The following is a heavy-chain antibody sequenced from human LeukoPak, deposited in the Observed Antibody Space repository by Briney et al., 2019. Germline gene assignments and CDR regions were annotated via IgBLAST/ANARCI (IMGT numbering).Heavy chain of an antibody. Sequence: GGSLRLSCAASGFTVSSNYMTWVRQAPGKGLEWVANIRKDGSDKSYVDSVKGRFTISRDNVKKSLSLQMSSLRAEDTAVYYCARDRDYHDSSVRYDAFDIWGQGTMVTVSS. V-gene: IGHV3-7*01. D-gene: IGHD3-22*01. CDR2: IRKDGSDK. CDR3: ARDRDYHDSSVRYDAFDI. J-gene: IGHJ3*02. CDR1: GFTVSSNY.